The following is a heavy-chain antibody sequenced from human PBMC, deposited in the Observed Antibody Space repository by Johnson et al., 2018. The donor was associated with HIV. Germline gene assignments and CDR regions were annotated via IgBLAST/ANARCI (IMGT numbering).Heavy chain of an antibody. V-gene: IGHV3-30*04. D-gene: IGHD5-18*01. CDR1: GFTFRSYP. CDR3: ARLPSGYSRDAFDI. J-gene: IGHJ3*02. CDR2: ISYDGSKK. Sequence: VESGGGVVQPGRSLRLSCAASGFTFRSYPMHWVRQAPGKGLEWVAFISYDGSKKFYADSVKGRFTISRDNSKNTLYLQMNSLRPEDTAVYYCARLPSGYSRDAFDIWGEGTMVTVS.